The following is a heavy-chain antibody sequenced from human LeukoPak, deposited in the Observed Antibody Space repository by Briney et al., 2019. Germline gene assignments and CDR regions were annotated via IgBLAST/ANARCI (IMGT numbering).Heavy chain of an antibody. D-gene: IGHD6-19*01. V-gene: IGHV3-23*01. CDR1: GFTFSSYA. Sequence: PGGSLRLSCAASGFTFSSYAMSWVRQAPGKGLEWVSAISGSGGSTYYADSVKGRFTISRDNSKNTLYLQMNSLRAEDTAVYYCARDRVEITVAGTVDYWGQGTLVTVSS. CDR2: ISGSGGST. CDR3: ARDRVEITVAGTVDY. J-gene: IGHJ4*02.